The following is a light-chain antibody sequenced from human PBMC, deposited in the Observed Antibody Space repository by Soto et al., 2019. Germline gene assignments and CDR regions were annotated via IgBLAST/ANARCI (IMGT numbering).Light chain of an antibody. V-gene: IGLV2-14*03. CDR2: GVT. J-gene: IGLJ3*02. CDR1: SSDVGFYDF. Sequence: QSVLTQPASMSGSPGQSITISCTGTSSDVGFYDFVSWYQQHPGKVPRLIIYGVTKRPSGVSHRFSGSKSGNTASLTISGLQVEDEADYSCASYTGSSTYLFGGGTKLTVL. CDR3: ASYTGSSTYL.